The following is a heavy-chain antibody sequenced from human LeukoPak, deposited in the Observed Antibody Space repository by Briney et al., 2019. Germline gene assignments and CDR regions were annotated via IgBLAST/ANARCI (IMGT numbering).Heavy chain of an antibody. Sequence: GASVKVSCKASGYTFSSYDINWVRQATGQGLEWMGWMNPNSGYTGYAQKFQGRVTITTNTSITTAYMELSSLRPEDTAVYYCARVGGLLMDVWGKGTTVTVSS. CDR3: ARVGGLLMDV. CDR1: GYTFSSYD. CDR2: MNPNSGYT. D-gene: IGHD3-22*01. V-gene: IGHV1-8*03. J-gene: IGHJ6*04.